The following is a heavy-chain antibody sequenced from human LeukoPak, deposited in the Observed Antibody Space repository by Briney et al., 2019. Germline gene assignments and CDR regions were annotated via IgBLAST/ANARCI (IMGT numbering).Heavy chain of an antibody. CDR1: GFTFSSYA. D-gene: IGHD3-10*01. Sequence: GGSLRLSCAASGFTFSSYAMSWVRQAPGKGLEWASAISGSGGSTYYADSVKGRFTISRDISKNTLYLQMNSLRAEDTAVYYCAKEVRVVRGGFDYWGQGTLVTVSS. CDR2: ISGSGGST. V-gene: IGHV3-23*01. CDR3: AKEVRVVRGGFDY. J-gene: IGHJ4*02.